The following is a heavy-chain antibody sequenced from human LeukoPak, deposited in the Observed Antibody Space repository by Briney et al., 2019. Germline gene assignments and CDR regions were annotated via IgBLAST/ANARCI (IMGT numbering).Heavy chain of an antibody. CDR1: GFTFSSYE. D-gene: IGHD3-16*01. J-gene: IGHJ4*02. Sequence: GGSLRLSCAASGFTFSSYEMHWVRQAPGKGLEWISYITSSGSTTYYADSVKGRFTISRDNAKNSLYLQMNSLRAADTAVYYCARKYSSAYWGQGTLVTVSS. CDR2: ITSSGSTT. CDR3: ARKYSSAY. V-gene: IGHV3-48*03.